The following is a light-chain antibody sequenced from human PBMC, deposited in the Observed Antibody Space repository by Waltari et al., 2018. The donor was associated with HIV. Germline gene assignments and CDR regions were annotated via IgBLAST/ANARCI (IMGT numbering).Light chain of an antibody. Sequence: EIVLTQSPGTLSLSPGDRATLSCRASQSVPKNFLAWYQHKRGQPPRLLIYGASTRATDTPGRFSGSGSGTDFTLTISRLEPEDFAVYYCQHYGNSLTWTFGQRTKMEIK. CDR2: GAS. CDR3: QHYGNSLTWT. V-gene: IGKV3-20*01. J-gene: IGKJ1*01. CDR1: QSVPKNF.